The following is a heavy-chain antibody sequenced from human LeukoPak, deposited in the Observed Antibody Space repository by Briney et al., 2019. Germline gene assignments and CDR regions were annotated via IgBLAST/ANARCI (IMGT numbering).Heavy chain of an antibody. CDR2: INWNGGST. Sequence: PGGSLRLSCAASGFTFDDYGMSWVRQAPGKGLEWVSGINWNGGSTGYADSVKGRFTISRDNAKNSLYLQMNSLRAEDTALYYCAREDTKYDILTGYGYWGQGTLVTVSS. D-gene: IGHD3-9*01. CDR3: AREDTKYDILTGYGY. J-gene: IGHJ4*02. V-gene: IGHV3-20*04. CDR1: GFTFDDYG.